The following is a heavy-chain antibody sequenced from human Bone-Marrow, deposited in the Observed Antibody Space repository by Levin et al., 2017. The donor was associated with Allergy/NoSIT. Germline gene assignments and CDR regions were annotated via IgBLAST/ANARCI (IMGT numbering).Heavy chain of an antibody. Sequence: GASVKVSCAASGFTFSSYGLHWVRQAPGKGLEWVAGIWYRGSKEYYADSVKGRFTISRDNSKNTLNLQMSSLRGEDTAVYYCTRRGWFGELDDGFDIWGQGTMVTVS. CDR2: IWYRGSKE. D-gene: IGHD3-10*01. J-gene: IGHJ3*02. CDR1: GFTFSSYG. CDR3: TRRGWFGELDDGFDI. V-gene: IGHV3-33*01.